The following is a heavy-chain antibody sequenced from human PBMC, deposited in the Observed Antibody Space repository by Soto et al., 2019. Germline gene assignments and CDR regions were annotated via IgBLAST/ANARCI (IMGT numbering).Heavy chain of an antibody. Sequence: PSETLSLTCAVYGGSFSGYYWSLIRQPPGRGLEWIGEINHSGSTNYNPSLKSRVTISVDTSKNQFSLKLSSVTAADTAVYYCARVGAVAGTSGGMDVWGQGTTVTVSS. D-gene: IGHD6-19*01. V-gene: IGHV4-34*01. CDR1: GGSFSGYY. J-gene: IGHJ6*02. CDR3: ARVGAVAGTSGGMDV. CDR2: INHSGST.